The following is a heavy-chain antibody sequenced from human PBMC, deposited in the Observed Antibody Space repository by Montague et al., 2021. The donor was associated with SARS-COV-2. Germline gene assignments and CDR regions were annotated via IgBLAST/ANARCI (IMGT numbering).Heavy chain of an antibody. J-gene: IGHJ4*02. V-gene: IGHV6-1*01. CDR1: GDSVATHRGT. Sequence: CAISGDSVATHRGTSEEDRLEPSTRLECVGRPYYRSEWYSDYSVSVKSRISINPDTSKNQFSLQLNSVTPEDTAVYYCARAERGSCGDGNCYQYFFNYWGQGTLVTVSS. D-gene: IGHD2-15*01. CDR2: PYYRSEWYS. CDR3: ARAERGSCGDGNCYQYFFNY.